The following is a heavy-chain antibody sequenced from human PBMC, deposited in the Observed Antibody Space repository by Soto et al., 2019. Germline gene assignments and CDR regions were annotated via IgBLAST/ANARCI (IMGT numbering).Heavy chain of an antibody. CDR2: INPSGGST. Sequence: ASVKVSSKASGYTFTSYYMHWVRQAPGQGLEWMGIINPSGGSTSYAQKFQGRVTMTRDTSTSTVYMELSSLRSEDTAVYYCALGVGSPDSQLWGQGTLVTVSS. CDR3: ALGVGSPDSQL. CDR1: GYTFTSYY. D-gene: IGHD3-16*01. J-gene: IGHJ4*02. V-gene: IGHV1-46*01.